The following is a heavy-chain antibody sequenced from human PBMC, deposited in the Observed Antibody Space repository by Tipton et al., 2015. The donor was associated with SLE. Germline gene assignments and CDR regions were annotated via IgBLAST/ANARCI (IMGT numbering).Heavy chain of an antibody. CDR1: SGSFSVYY. V-gene: IGHV4-4*07. CDR3: ARVSTEGLHFDQ. CDR2: MHISGTA. Sequence: TLSLTCNLSSGSFSVYYWSWIRQPAGKGLEWIGRMHISGTANYNPPLKSRVTMSFDTSKNLFSLKLTSVTATDTAVYYCARVSTEGLHFDQWGQGTLVTVSS. J-gene: IGHJ4*02. D-gene: IGHD4-17*01.